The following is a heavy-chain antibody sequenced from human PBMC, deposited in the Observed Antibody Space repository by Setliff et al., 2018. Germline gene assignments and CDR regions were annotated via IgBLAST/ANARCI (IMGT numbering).Heavy chain of an antibody. CDR2: FFHTGST. J-gene: IGHJ6*02. V-gene: IGHV4-38-2*02. Sequence: SETLSLTCTVSGYSISSGYYWGWIRQPPGKGLEWLGSFFHTGSTYYKSSLKTRVTMSVDTSKNQFALNLRSVTAADTAVYYCVRDRTAYSYGLDVWGQGTTVTVSS. CDR1: GYSISSGYY. CDR3: VRDRTAYSYGLDV. D-gene: IGHD5-18*01.